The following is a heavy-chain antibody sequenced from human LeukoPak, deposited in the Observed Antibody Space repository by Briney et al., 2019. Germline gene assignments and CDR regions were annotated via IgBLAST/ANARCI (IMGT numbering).Heavy chain of an antibody. Sequence: ASVKVSCKASGGTFSSYAISWVRQAPGQGLEWMGRIIPILGIANYAQKFQGRVTITADKSTSTAYMELSSLRSEDTAVYYCARAQSSSWYLDRTLDYWGQGTLVTVSS. D-gene: IGHD6-13*01. CDR3: ARAQSSSWYLDRTLDY. CDR1: GGTFSSYA. CDR2: IIPILGIA. J-gene: IGHJ4*02. V-gene: IGHV1-69*04.